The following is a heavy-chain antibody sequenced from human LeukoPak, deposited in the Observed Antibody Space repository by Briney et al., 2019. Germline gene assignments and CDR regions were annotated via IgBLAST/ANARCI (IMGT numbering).Heavy chain of an antibody. Sequence: SETLSLTCTVSGGSISSYYWSWIRQPPGKGLEWIGYIYYSGSTNYNPSLKSRVTISVDTSKNQFSLKLSSVTAADAAVYYCGRGTMVVTDFDYWGQGTLVTVSS. V-gene: IGHV4-59*01. J-gene: IGHJ4*02. CDR3: GRGTMVVTDFDY. D-gene: IGHD4-23*01. CDR1: GGSISSYY. CDR2: IYYSGST.